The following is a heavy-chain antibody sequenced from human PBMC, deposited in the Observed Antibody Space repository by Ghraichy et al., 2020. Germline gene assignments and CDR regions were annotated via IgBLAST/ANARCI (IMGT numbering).Heavy chain of an antibody. CDR1: GDSVSSNSAA. CDR2: TYYRSKWYN. V-gene: IGHV6-1*01. Sequence: SQTLSLTCAISGDSVSSNSAAWNWIRQSPSRGLEWLGRTYYRSKWYNDYAVSVKSRITINPDTSKNQFSLQLNSVTPEDTAVYYCARVAEYNSRRRATTRGAFDIWGQGTMVTVSS. CDR3: ARVAEYNSRRRATTRGAFDI. J-gene: IGHJ3*02. D-gene: IGHD6-6*01.